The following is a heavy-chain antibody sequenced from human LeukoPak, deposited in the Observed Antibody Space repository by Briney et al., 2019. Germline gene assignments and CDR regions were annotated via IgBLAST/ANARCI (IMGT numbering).Heavy chain of an antibody. CDR3: ARENTDDAFDI. J-gene: IGHJ3*02. V-gene: IGHV3-11*04. Sequence: NPGGSLRLSCAASGFTFSDYYMSWIRQAPGKGLEWVSYISSSGSAIYYADSVKGRFTISRDNAKNSLYLQMNSLRAEDTAVYYCARENTDDAFDIWGQETMVTVSS. CDR2: ISSSGSAI. D-gene: IGHD1/OR15-1a*01. CDR1: GFTFSDYY.